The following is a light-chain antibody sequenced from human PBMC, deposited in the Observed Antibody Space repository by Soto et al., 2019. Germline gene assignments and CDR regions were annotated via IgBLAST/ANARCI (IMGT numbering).Light chain of an antibody. CDR2: DVS. V-gene: IGLV2-14*03. CDR1: SSDVGAYTF. Sequence: QSALTQPASVSGSHGQSITISCTGTSSDVGAYTFVSWYQQHPDKVPKLMIFDVSRRPSGVSDRFSGSKSGNTASLTISGLQPEDEADYYCSSYTSSSTHVFGSGTQLTVL. J-gene: IGLJ7*01. CDR3: SSYTSSSTHV.